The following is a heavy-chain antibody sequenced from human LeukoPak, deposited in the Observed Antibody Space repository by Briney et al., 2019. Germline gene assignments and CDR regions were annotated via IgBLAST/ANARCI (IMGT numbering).Heavy chain of an antibody. CDR3: AKSESPPEYSSPIFDY. Sequence: GGSLRLSCAASGFTFSSCAMSWVRQAPGKGLEWVSAISGSGGSTYYADSVKGRFTISRDNSKNTLYLQMNSLRAEDTAVYYCAKSESPPEYSSPIFDYWGQGTLVTVSS. CDR2: ISGSGGST. D-gene: IGHD6-6*01. V-gene: IGHV3-23*01. CDR1: GFTFSSCA. J-gene: IGHJ4*02.